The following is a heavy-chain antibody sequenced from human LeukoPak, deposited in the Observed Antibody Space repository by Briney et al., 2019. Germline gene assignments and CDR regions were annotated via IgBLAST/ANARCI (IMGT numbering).Heavy chain of an antibody. CDR2: IYYSRST. D-gene: IGHD6-13*01. CDR3: ARHDSRIAAAGSDY. J-gene: IGHJ4*02. V-gene: IGHV4-39*01. CDR1: GRSISSSSYY. Sequence: SQTLSPTCTVSGRSISSSSYYWGWIRQPPVKGLAWIGSIYYSRSTYYNPSLKSRVTISVDTSKNQFSLKLSSVTAADTAVYYCARHDSRIAAAGSDYWGQGTLVTVSS.